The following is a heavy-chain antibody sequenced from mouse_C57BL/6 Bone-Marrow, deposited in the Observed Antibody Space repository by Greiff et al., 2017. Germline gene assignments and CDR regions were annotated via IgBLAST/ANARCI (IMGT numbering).Heavy chain of an antibody. D-gene: IGHD1-1*01. CDR2: IDPSDSYT. V-gene: IGHV1-69*01. Sequence: VQLQQPGAELVMPGASVKLSCKASGYTFTSYWMHWVKQRPGQGLEWIGEIDPSDSYTNYNQKFKGKSTLTVDKYSSTAYMQLSRLTSEDSAVYYCARPSYYGSPAWFAYWGQGTLVTVSA. CDR3: ARPSYYGSPAWFAY. CDR1: GYTFTSYW. J-gene: IGHJ3*01.